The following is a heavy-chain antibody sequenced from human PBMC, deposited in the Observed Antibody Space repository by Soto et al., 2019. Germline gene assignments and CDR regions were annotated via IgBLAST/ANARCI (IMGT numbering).Heavy chain of an antibody. J-gene: IGHJ6*02. CDR1: GYTFTSYG. CDR3: AREVVGSHGMDV. V-gene: IGHV1-46*01. Sequence: SVKVSCTDSGYTFTSYGISWVRQAPGQGLEWMGIINPSGGSTSYAQKFQGRVTMTRDTSTSTVYMELSSLRSEDTAVYYCAREVVGSHGMDVWGQGTTVTVSS. CDR2: INPSGGST. D-gene: IGHD2-15*01.